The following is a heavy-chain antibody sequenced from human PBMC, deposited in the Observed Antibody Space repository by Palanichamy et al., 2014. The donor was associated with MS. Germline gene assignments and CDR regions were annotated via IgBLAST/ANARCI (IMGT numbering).Heavy chain of an antibody. D-gene: IGHD1/OR15-1a*01. J-gene: IGHJ4*02. V-gene: IGHV4-39*01. Sequence: QVQLQESGPRLVKPSETLSLTCTVSGGSVNSNNYYWGWVRQPPEKGLEWIGSFYHTGNTYYNPSLESRVTISVDTSKNQFSLKLTSVTATDTAVYYCVRREHNPNFYWGQGTRVTVSS. CDR1: GGSVNSNNYY. CDR2: FYHTGNT. CDR3: VRREHNPNFY.